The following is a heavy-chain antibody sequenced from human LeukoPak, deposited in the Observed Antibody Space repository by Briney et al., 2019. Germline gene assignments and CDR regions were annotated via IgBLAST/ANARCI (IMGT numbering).Heavy chain of an antibody. Sequence: EGSLRLSCAAPGFTFSSYAMSWVRQAPGKGLEWVSAISGSGGSTYYADSVKGRLTLSRDNSKNTLYLQMNSLRAEDTAVYYCAKDQRPSREYSRPWVPGSWGQGTLVTVSS. CDR3: AKDQRPSREYSRPWVPGS. CDR1: GFTFSSYA. D-gene: IGHD6-6*01. CDR2: ISGSGGST. J-gene: IGHJ5*02. V-gene: IGHV3-23*01.